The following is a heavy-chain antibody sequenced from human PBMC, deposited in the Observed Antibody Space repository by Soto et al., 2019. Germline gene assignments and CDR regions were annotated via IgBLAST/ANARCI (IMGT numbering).Heavy chain of an antibody. CDR3: GKVLVGATGHTDSDS. J-gene: IGHJ4*02. CDR1: CGSIYSSGYY. Sequence: SEALSLACAFSCGSIYSSGYYFCSICRPPGILLDGIGNIDYNGVTYSNPSLKSRVTISRDTSKNQFSLKLTSVTAADTALYYCGKVLVGATGHTDSDSWGPGTLVTVSS. CDR2: IDYNGVT. V-gene: IGHV4-39*01. D-gene: IGHD2-15*01.